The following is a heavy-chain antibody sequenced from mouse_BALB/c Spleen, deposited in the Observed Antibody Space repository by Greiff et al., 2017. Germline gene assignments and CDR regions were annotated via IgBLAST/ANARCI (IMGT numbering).Heavy chain of an antibody. Sequence: EVQLVESGGGLVQPKGSLKLSCAASGFTFNTYAMNWVRQAPGKGLEWVARIRSKSNNYATYYADSVKDRFTISRDDSQSMLYLQMNNLKTEDTAMYYCVRTGIYYYAMDYWGQGTSVTVSS. CDR2: IRSKSNNYAT. V-gene: IGHV10-1*02. J-gene: IGHJ4*01. D-gene: IGHD4-1*01. CDR3: VRTGIYYYAMDY. CDR1: GFTFNTYA.